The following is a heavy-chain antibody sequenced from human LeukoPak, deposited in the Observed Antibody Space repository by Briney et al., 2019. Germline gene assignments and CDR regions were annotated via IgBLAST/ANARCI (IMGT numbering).Heavy chain of an antibody. Sequence: GGSLRLSCAASGFTFSSYSMNWVRQALGKGLEWVSYISSSSSTIYYADSVEGRFTISRDNAKNSLYLQMNSLRAEDTAVYYCARDGDYGGNSEPYYYYGMDVWGQGTTVTVSS. J-gene: IGHJ6*02. V-gene: IGHV3-48*04. CDR1: GFTFSSYS. CDR2: ISSSSSTI. CDR3: ARDGDYGGNSEPYYYYGMDV. D-gene: IGHD4-23*01.